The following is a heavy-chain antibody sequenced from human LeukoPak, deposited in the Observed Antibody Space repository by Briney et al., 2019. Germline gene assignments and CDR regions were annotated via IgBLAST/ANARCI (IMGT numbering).Heavy chain of an antibody. CDR3: ARQATYTGHMDV. V-gene: IGHV5-51*01. D-gene: IGHD2-2*02. CDR2: IYPGDSDT. Sequence: GESLKISCKGSGYSFSNYWIGWVRQMPGKGLEWMGIIYPGDSDTRYSPPFRGQVTISADKSISTAYLQWSSLKASDTAMYYCARQATYTGHMDVWGKGTTVTVSS. CDR1: GYSFSNYW. J-gene: IGHJ6*03.